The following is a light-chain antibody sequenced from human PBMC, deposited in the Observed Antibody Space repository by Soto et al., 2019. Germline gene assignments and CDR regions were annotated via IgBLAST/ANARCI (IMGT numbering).Light chain of an antibody. CDR3: ATWDDSLNVV. CDR1: SSNIGSNP. CDR2: TDS. V-gene: IGLV1-44*01. Sequence: QSVLTQPPSASGTPGQRVTISCSGSSSNIGSNPVNWYQQFPGTAPKLLIYTDSQRPSGVPDRFSGSKSGTSASLAISGLQSEDEADYYCATWDDSLNVVFGGGTQLTVL. J-gene: IGLJ2*01.